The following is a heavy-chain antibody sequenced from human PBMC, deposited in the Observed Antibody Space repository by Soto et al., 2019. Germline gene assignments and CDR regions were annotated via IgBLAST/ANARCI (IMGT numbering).Heavy chain of an antibody. CDR3: AREDYSSSSSFYYGMDV. Sequence: SETLSLTCTVSGGSISSGGYYWSWTRQHPGKGLEWIGYIYYSGSTYYNPSLKSRVTISVDTSKNQFSLKLSSVTAADTAVYYCAREDYSSSSSFYYGMDVWGQGTTVTVSS. CDR2: IYYSGST. D-gene: IGHD6-6*01. V-gene: IGHV4-31*03. CDR1: GGSISSGGYY. J-gene: IGHJ6*02.